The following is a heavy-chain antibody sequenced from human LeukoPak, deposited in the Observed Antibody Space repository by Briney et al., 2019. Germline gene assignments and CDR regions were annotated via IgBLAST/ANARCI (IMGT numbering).Heavy chain of an antibody. D-gene: IGHD3-10*01. CDR3: ARDVQGSYSDY. CDR2: ISSSSSTI. V-gene: IGHV3-48*01. CDR1: GFTFSSYS. Sequence: GGSLRLSCXASGFTFSSYSMNWVRQAPGKGLEWVSYISSSSSTIYYADSVKGRFTISRDNAKNSLYLQMNSLRAEDTAVYYCARDVQGSYSDYWGQGTLVTVSS. J-gene: IGHJ4*02.